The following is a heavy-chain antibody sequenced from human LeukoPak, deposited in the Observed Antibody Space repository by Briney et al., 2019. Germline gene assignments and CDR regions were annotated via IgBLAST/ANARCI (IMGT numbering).Heavy chain of an antibody. D-gene: IGHD3-9*01. CDR2: INPNSGDT. CDR3: ATGGTLLRYSDYYFDY. V-gene: IGHV1-2*02. Sequence: ASVKVSCKASGYTFTGYFIHWVRQAPAQGLEWVGWINPNSGDTNYAQKFQGRVTMTRDTSITTTYMELNSLRSEDTAVYYCATGGTLLRYSDYYFDYWGQGTLVTVSS. J-gene: IGHJ4*02. CDR1: GYTFTGYF.